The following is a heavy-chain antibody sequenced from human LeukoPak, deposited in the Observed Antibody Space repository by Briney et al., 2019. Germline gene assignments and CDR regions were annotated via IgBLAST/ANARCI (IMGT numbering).Heavy chain of an antibody. CDR3: ARVASSGYWHYFDY. J-gene: IGHJ4*02. CDR1: GGSISSDNYY. Sequence: SETLSLTCTVSGGSISSDNYYWSWIRQPAGKGLEWIGRIDTSGSATYNPSLKSRVTISIDTSKNQFSLKLGSVTAADTAVYYCARVASSGYWHYFDYWGQGALVTVSS. CDR2: IDTSGSA. V-gene: IGHV4-61*02. D-gene: IGHD3-22*01.